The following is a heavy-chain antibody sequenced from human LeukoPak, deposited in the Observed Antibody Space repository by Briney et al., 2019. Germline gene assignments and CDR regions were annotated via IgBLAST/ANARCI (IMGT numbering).Heavy chain of an antibody. V-gene: IGHV4-39*01. CDR3: ARHGRATVTKYMDV. J-gene: IGHJ6*02. Sequence: PSQTLSLTCTVSGGSINSGAHYWSWVRQPPGKGLEWIGSIYYSGNTYYNPSLKSRVTMSVDTSKNQFSLKLSSVTAADTAVYYCARHGRATVTKYMDVWGQGTTVTVSS. CDR1: GGSINSGAHY. D-gene: IGHD4-17*01. CDR2: IYYSGNT.